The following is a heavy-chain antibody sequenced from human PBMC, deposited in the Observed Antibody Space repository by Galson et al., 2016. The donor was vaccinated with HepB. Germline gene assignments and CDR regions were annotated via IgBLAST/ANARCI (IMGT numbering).Heavy chain of an antibody. CDR2: ISYDGSNK. CDR1: GFTFSDAW. V-gene: IGHV3-30*03. D-gene: IGHD3-16*01. CDR3: ARVGFGRSYGQGFDY. Sequence: SLRLSCAASGFTFSDAWMSWVRQAPGKGLEWVAVISYDGSNKYYADSVKGRFTISRDDSKNTLYLQMDSLRPEDTAVYYCARVGFGRSYGQGFDYWGQGTLVTVSS. J-gene: IGHJ4*02.